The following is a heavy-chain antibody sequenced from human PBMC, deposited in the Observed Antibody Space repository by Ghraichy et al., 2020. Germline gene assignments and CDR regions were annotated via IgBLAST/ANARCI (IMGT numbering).Heavy chain of an antibody. Sequence: ASVKVSCKASGYTFTSYGISWVRQAPGQGLEWMGWISAYNGNTNYAQKLQGRVTMTTDTSTSTAYMELRSLRSDDTAVYYCARDSRTDYYDSSGYSTFDDLGQGTLVTVSS. CDR1: GYTFTSYG. D-gene: IGHD3-22*01. CDR2: ISAYNGNT. V-gene: IGHV1-18*01. CDR3: ARDSRTDYYDSSGYSTFDD. J-gene: IGHJ4*02.